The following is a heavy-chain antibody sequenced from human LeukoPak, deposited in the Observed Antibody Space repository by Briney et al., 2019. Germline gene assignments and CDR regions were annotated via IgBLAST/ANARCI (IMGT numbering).Heavy chain of an antibody. CDR2: INPNSGGT. D-gene: IGHD4-17*01. Sequence: ASVKVSCKASGYTFTGYYMHWVRQAHGQGIEWMGWINPNSGGTNYAQKFQGRVTMTRHTSISTAYMELSRLRSDDTAVYYGARGDGDYVRGNWFDPWGQGTLVTVSS. V-gene: IGHV1-2*02. CDR3: ARGDGDYVRGNWFDP. J-gene: IGHJ5*02. CDR1: GYTFTGYY.